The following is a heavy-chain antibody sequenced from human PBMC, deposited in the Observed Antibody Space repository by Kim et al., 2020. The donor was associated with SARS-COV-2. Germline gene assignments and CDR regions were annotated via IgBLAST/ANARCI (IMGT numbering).Heavy chain of an antibody. J-gene: IGHJ4*02. CDR3: ARIRSGYFDY. CDR2: TI. D-gene: IGHD3-22*01. V-gene: IGHV3-48*03. Sequence: TIYYADSVKGRFTSSRDNSKNTLYLQMNSLRAEDTAVYYCARIRSGYFDYWGQGTLVTVSS.